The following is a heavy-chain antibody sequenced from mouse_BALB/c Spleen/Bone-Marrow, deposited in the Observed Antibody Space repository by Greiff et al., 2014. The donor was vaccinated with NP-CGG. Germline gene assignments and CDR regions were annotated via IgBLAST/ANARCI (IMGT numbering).Heavy chain of an antibody. D-gene: IGHD2-12*01. CDR2: INPSNGGT. CDR3: TGSRRAMDH. CDR1: GYTFTSYY. V-gene: IGHV1S81*02. J-gene: IGHJ4*01. Sequence: VQLQQSGAELVKPGASVKLSCKASGYTFTSYYMCWVKQRPGQGLEWIGEINPSNGGTNFNEKFKSKATLTVDKSSSTAYMSRSSLTAEDAAVYYCTGSRRAMDHWGQGTSVTVSS.